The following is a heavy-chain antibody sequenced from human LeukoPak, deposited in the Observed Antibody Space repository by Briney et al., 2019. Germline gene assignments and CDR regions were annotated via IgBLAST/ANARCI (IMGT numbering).Heavy chain of an antibody. J-gene: IGHJ2*01. CDR3: ARLEWYFDL. V-gene: IGHV4-39*01. Sequence: SETLSLTGTVSGGSISSSSYYWGWIRQPPGKGLEWIGSIYYSGSTYYNPSLKSRVTISVDTSKNQFSLKLSSVTAADTAVYYCARLEWYFDLWGRGTLVTVSS. CDR2: IYYSGST. CDR1: GGSISSSSYY. D-gene: IGHD5-24*01.